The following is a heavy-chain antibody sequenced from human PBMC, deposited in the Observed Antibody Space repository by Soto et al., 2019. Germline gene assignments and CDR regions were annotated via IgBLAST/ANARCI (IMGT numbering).Heavy chain of an antibody. V-gene: IGHV3-21*01. CDR2: ISSSSSYI. J-gene: IGHJ5*02. CDR3: ARKTSGEGWFDP. Sequence: EVQLVESGGGLVKPGGSLRLSCAASGFTFSSYSMNWVRQAPGKGLEWVSSISSSSSYIYYADSVKGRLTISRDNAKNSLDLQMYGLSAEDTAVYYCARKTSGEGWFDPWGQGTLVTVSS. CDR1: GFTFSSYS. D-gene: IGHD7-27*01.